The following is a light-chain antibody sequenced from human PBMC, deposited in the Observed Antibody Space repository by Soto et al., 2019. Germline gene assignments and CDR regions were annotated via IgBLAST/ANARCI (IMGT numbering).Light chain of an antibody. J-gene: IGKJ5*01. CDR1: QSISSW. CDR3: QQYNSYSYT. CDR2: DAS. Sequence: DIQITQSPSTLSASVGDRVTITCRTSQSISSWLAWYQQKPGKAPKLLIYDASSLESGVPSRFSGSGSGTEFTLTISSLQHEDFATYYCQQYNSYSYTFGQGTRLEIK. V-gene: IGKV1-5*01.